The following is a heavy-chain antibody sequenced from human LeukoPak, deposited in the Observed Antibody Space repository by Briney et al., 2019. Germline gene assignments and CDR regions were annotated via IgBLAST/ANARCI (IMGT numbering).Heavy chain of an antibody. CDR2: ISSSGSTI. D-gene: IGHD3-10*01. Sequence: GGSLRLSCAASGFTFSDYYMSWIRQAPGKGLEWVSYISSSGSTIYYADSVKGRFTISRDDAKNSLYLQMNSLRAEDTAVYYCARDWDYGSGSYYNGYFDYWGQGTLVTVSS. CDR3: ARDWDYGSGSYYNGYFDY. J-gene: IGHJ4*02. CDR1: GFTFSDYY. V-gene: IGHV3-11*01.